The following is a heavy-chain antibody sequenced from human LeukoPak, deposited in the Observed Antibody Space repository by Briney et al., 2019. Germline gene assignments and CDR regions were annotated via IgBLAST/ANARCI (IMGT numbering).Heavy chain of an antibody. V-gene: IGHV3-9*03. CDR3: AKGTVTTGLDY. D-gene: IGHD4-17*01. CDR1: GFTFDDYA. J-gene: IGHJ4*02. Sequence: PGGSLRLSCAASGFTFDDYAMHWVRQAPGKGLEWVSGISWNSGSIGYADSVKGRFTISRDNAKNSLYLQMNSLRAEDMALYYCAKGTVTTGLDYWGRGTLVTVSS. CDR2: ISWNSGSI.